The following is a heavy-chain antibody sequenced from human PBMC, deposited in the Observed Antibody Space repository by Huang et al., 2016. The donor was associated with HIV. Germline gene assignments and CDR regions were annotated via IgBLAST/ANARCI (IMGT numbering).Heavy chain of an antibody. J-gene: IGHJ6*03. V-gene: IGHV4-39*01. CDR1: GGSISGSRYY. D-gene: IGHD6-19*01. Sequence: QLQLQESGPGPVKPSATLSLTCSVSGGSISGSRYYWGWIRQPPGKGLEWIGSIDYSGDSHDSPSLKSRVTISVDTSKNQFSLKLSSVTAADTAVYYCARGQSGPSQWLASLGNYYYYMDVWGKGTTVTVSS. CDR3: ARGQSGPSQWLASLGNYYYYMDV. CDR2: IDYSGDS.